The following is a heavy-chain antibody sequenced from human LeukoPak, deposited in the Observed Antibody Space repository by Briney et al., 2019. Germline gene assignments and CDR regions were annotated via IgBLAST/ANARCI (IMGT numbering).Heavy chain of an antibody. CDR2: IKQDGSEN. D-gene: IGHD2-15*01. CDR3: ARGAWGPYCSGGSCYSLRSAFDI. CDR1: GFTFSSYW. Sequence: GGTLRLSCAVSGFTFSSYWMSWVRQAQAPGLERVANIKQDGSENSYVDPVQGSLAITRDNAKNSLYLQMNSLSAEDTAVYYWARGAWGPYCSGGSCYSLRSAFDIWGQGTMVTVSS. J-gene: IGHJ3*02. V-gene: IGHV3-7*01.